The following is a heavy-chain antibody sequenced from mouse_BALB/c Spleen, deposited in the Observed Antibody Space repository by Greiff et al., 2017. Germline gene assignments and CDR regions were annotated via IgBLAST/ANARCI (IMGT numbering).Heavy chain of an antibody. Sequence: VQLQQSGAELVRPGASVKMSCKASGYTFTSYTMHWVKQRPGQGLEWIGYINPSSGYTNYNQKFKDKATLTADKSSSTAYMQLSSLTSEDSAVYYCAKLGREDWYYDVWGAGTTVTVSS. CDR2: INPSSGYT. D-gene: IGHD4-1*01. V-gene: IGHV1-4*01. CDR1: GYTFTSYT. J-gene: IGHJ1*01. CDR3: AKLGREDWYYDV.